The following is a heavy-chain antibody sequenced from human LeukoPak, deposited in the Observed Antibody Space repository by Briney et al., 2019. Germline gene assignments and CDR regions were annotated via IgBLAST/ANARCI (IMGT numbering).Heavy chain of an antibody. CDR3: ARDQERLQLWLAGGAFDY. V-gene: IGHV3-7*01. CDR1: GFTFSSYW. D-gene: IGHD5-18*01. Sequence: GGSLRLSCAASGFTFSSYWMSWVRQAPGKGLEWVANIKQDGSEKCYVDSVKGRFTISRDNAKNSLYLQMNSLRAEDTAVYYCARDQERLQLWLAGGAFDYWGQGTLVTVSS. J-gene: IGHJ4*02. CDR2: IKQDGSEK.